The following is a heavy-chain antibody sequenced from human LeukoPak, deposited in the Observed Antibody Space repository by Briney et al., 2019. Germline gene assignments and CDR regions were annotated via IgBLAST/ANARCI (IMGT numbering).Heavy chain of an antibody. CDR2: ISWDGGST. J-gene: IGHJ4*02. CDR3: AKGRRWLQLGGALRD. Sequence: GGSLRLSCAASGFTFDDYAMHWVRQAPGKGLEWVSLISWDGGSTYYADSVKGRFTISRDNSKNSLYLQMNSLRAEDTALYYCAKGRRWLQLGGALRDWGQGTLVTVSS. D-gene: IGHD5-24*01. V-gene: IGHV3-43D*03. CDR1: GFTFDDYA.